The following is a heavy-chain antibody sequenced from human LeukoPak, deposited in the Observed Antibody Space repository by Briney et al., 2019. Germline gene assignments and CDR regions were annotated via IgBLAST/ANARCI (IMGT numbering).Heavy chain of an antibody. J-gene: IGHJ6*02. CDR2: IIPIFGTA. CDR1: GGTFSSYA. D-gene: IGHD7-27*01. Sequence: GASVKVSCKASGGTFSSYAISWVRQAPGQGLEWMGGIIPIFGTANYAQKFKGRVTITADESTSTAYMELSSLRSEDTAVYYCARGSTGVYYYYGMDVWGQGTTVTVSS. CDR3: ARGSTGVYYYYGMDV. V-gene: IGHV1-69*13.